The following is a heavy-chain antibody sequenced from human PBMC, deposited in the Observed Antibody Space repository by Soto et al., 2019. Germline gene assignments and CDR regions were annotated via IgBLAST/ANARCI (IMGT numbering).Heavy chain of an antibody. Sequence: GGFLRLSCAASGFTLSSYSMNWVRQAPGKGLEWFSSISSSSSYIYYADSVKGRFTISRDNSKNTLYLQMNSLRAEDTAVYYCAKDAYYHGSGSYFPFDYWGQGTLVTVSS. V-gene: IGHV3-21*04. CDR2: ISSSSSYI. CDR3: AKDAYYHGSGSYFPFDY. CDR1: GFTLSSYS. D-gene: IGHD3-10*01. J-gene: IGHJ4*02.